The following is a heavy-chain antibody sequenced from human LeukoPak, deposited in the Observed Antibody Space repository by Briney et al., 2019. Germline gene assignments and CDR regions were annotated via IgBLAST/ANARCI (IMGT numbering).Heavy chain of an antibody. CDR3: ARGAVRVVGYFDY. J-gene: IGHJ4*02. CDR1: GYTFTDYY. CDR2: INPNSGGT. D-gene: IGHD1-26*01. V-gene: IGHV1-2*02. Sequence: GASVKVSCKPSGYTFTDYYMHWVRQAPGQGLEGMGWINPNSGGTNYAQKFQGRVTMTRDTSISTAYMEMSRLTSDDTAVYYCARGAVRVVGYFDYWGQGTLVTVSS.